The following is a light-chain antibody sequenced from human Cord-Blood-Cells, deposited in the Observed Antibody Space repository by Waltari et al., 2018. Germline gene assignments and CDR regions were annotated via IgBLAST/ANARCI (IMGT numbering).Light chain of an antibody. J-gene: IGLJ2*01. V-gene: IGLV1-40*01. Sequence: QSVLTQPPSVSGAPGQRVTISCTGSSSNIGAGYDVHWYQQLPGTAPKLLIYGNSNRPSGVPEQFSGSKAGTSASLAITGLQAEDEADYYCQSYDSSLSGVVFGGGTKLTVL. CDR1: SSNIGAGYD. CDR2: GNS. CDR3: QSYDSSLSGVV.